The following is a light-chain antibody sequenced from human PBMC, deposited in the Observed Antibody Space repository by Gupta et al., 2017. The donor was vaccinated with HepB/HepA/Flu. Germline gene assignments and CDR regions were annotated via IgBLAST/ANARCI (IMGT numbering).Light chain of an antibody. CDR1: SSDIGDNNY. Sequence: QSALTQPASVSGSPGQSITLSCTGSSSDIGDNNYVSWYQQHPGKAPKLMIYDVSDRPAGVSNRFSGSKSDNTASLTISGLQAEDEADYYCSSYTSSNLLFGGGTKLTVL. V-gene: IGLV2-14*03. CDR2: DVS. J-gene: IGLJ3*02. CDR3: SSYTSSNLL.